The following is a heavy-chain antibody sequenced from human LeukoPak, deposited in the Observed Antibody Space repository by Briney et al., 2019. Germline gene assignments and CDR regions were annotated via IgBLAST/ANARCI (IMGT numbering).Heavy chain of an antibody. Sequence: GGSLRLSCPASGFTFSYSWMTWVRQAPGKGLEWVANIMQDGSEKYYVDSVKGRFTISRDNAKNSLYLQMNSLRAEDTAVYYCAVYSTSSGGLDPWGQGTLVTVSS. CDR2: IMQDGSEK. V-gene: IGHV3-7*05. J-gene: IGHJ5*02. D-gene: IGHD6-6*01. CDR1: GFTFSYSW. CDR3: AVYSTSSGGLDP.